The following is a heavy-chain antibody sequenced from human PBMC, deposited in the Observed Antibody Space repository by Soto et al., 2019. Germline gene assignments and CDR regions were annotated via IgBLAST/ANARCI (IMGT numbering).Heavy chain of an antibody. J-gene: IGHJ4*02. CDR3: ARLGGYFQALDS. V-gene: IGHV4-59*08. CDR1: GGTISPYD. CDR2: IYFGGTT. D-gene: IGHD3-22*01. Sequence: SETLSLTCTVSGGTISPYDWSWIRQPPGKGLEWVGYIYFGGTTTYNPSLKSRVTISVDASKNQFSLKLTSVTAADTAVYYCARLGGYFQALDSWGQGTLVTVSS.